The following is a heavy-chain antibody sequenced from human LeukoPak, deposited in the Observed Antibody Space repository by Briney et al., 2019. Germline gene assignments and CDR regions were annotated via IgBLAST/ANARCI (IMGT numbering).Heavy chain of an antibody. J-gene: IGHJ4*02. CDR2: VYHDGTS. Sequence: PSETLSLTCTVSGGSINSHSYYWGWIRQPPGKGLEWIGSVYHDGTSYSNPSLKTRVGVFVDTSRDQFSLDLDFVTAADTALYYCVRHISTNTGYFDSCGQGTLVSVSS. CDR3: VRHISTNTGYFDS. V-gene: IGHV4-39*01. CDR1: GGSINSHSYY. D-gene: IGHD5-24*01.